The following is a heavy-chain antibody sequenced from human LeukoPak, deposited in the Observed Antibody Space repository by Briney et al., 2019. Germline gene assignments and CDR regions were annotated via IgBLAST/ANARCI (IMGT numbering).Heavy chain of an antibody. Sequence: ASVKVSCKAPGYTFTSYAMHWVRQAPGQRLEWMGWINAGNGNTKYSQKFQGRVTITRDTSASTAYMELSSLRSEDTAVYYCARQARVLRYFDWLTPFGYWGQGTLVTVSS. J-gene: IGHJ4*02. V-gene: IGHV1-3*01. CDR1: GYTFTSYA. CDR2: INAGNGNT. CDR3: ARQARVLRYFDWLTPFGY. D-gene: IGHD3-9*01.